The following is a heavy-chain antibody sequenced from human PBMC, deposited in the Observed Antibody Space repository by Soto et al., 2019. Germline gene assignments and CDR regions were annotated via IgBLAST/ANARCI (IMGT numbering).Heavy chain of an antibody. Sequence: ASVKVSCKASGFPFTPFFIHWVRQAPGQGLEWMGVINPSRGSANYAQKFQGRLTLTRDTSSSTVYMDLSSLKSEDTALYYCVRAPNFFDNWGQGTLVTVSS. V-gene: IGHV1-46*01. CDR2: INPSRGSA. CDR1: GFPFTPFF. CDR3: VRAPNFFDN. J-gene: IGHJ4*02.